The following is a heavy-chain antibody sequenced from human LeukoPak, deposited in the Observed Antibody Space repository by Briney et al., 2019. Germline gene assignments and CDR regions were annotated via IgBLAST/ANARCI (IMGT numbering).Heavy chain of an antibody. D-gene: IGHD3-22*01. CDR3: ARDMRSGYYDSSGYWFDP. CDR2: ISAYNGNT. Sequence: ASVKVSCKASGYTFTSYGISWVRQAPGQGLEWMGWISAYNGNTNYAQKLQGRVTMTTDTSTSTAYMELRSLRSDDTAVYYCARDMRSGYYDSSGYWFDPWAREPWSPSPQ. J-gene: IGHJ5*02. CDR1: GYTFTSYG. V-gene: IGHV1-18*01.